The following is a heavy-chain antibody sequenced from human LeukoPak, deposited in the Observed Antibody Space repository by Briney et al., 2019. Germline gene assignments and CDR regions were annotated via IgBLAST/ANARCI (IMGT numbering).Heavy chain of an antibody. CDR1: GYTFTGYY. J-gene: IGHJ4*02. CDR3: ARGVWFGVPLDY. V-gene: IGHV1-18*04. D-gene: IGHD3-10*01. CDR2: INANSGNT. Sequence: GASVKVSCKASGYTFTGYYMHWVRQAPGQGLEWMGWINANSGNTNYAQKLQGRVTMTTDTSTSTAYMELRSLRSDDTAVYYCARGVWFGVPLDYWGQGTLVTVSS.